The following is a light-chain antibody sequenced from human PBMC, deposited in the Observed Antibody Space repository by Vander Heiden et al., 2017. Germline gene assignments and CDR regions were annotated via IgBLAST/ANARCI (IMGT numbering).Light chain of an antibody. CDR2: DAS. CDR3: QQRLNWPIT. CDR1: QSVSRD. Sequence: IVLTQSPATLPLSPGERATLSCRASQSVSRDLVWYQQKPGQAPRLLIYDASNRAAGIPARFSGSGSGTDFTLTISSLEPEDFAVYYCQQRLNWPITFGGGTKVEIK. V-gene: IGKV3-11*01. J-gene: IGKJ4*01.